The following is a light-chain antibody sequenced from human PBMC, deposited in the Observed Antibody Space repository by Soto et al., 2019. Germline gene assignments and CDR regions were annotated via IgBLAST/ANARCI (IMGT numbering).Light chain of an antibody. CDR3: QQANSFPIS. Sequence: DIQMTQSPSSLSASIGDRVTITCRASQTVNTYLHWYQQKPGKAPKFLIYDASSLQSGVPSRFSGSGSGTDFTLTISNLQPEDFATYYCQQANSFPISFGQGTRLEIK. CDR2: DAS. J-gene: IGKJ5*01. CDR1: QTVNTY. V-gene: IGKV1-12*01.